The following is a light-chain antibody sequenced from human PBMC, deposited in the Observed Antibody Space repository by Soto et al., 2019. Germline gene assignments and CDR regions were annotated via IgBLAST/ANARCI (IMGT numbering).Light chain of an antibody. CDR1: QSVSSSY. CDR2: GAS. J-gene: IGKJ2*01. CDR3: QQYGSSTYT. Sequence: EIVLTQSPGTLSLSPGERATLSCRASQSVSSSYLAWYQQKPGQAPRLLIYGASIRATGIPDGFSGSGSGTDFTLPISRLEPEDVAVYYCQQYGSSTYTFGQGNKLQIK. V-gene: IGKV3-20*01.